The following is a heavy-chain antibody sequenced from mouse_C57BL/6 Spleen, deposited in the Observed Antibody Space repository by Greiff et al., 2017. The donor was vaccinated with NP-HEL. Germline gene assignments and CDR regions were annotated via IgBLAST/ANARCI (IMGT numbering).Heavy chain of an antibody. D-gene: IGHD1-2*01. J-gene: IGHJ2*01. Sequence: VQLQQSGAELVRPGTSVKVSCKASGYAFTNYLIEWVKQRPGQGLEWIGVINPGSGGTNYNEKFKGKATLTADKSSSTAYMQLSSLTSEDSAVYFCARDYGLAPWFDYWGHGTTLTVSS. CDR2: INPGSGGT. V-gene: IGHV1-54*01. CDR3: ARDYGLAPWFDY. CDR1: GYAFTNYL.